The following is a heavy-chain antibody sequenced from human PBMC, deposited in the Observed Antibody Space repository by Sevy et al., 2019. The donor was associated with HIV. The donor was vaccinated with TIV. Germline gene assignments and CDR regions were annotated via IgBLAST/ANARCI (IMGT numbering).Heavy chain of an antibody. CDR3: ALERLSSAVAEYFHN. Sequence: GGSLRLSCAASGFTFSNYWMHWVRQTPGKGLVWVSRINADGSMTTYADSVEGRFTISRDNSKNSLFLQMNSLRADDSAVYYCALERLSSAVAEYFHNWGQGTLVTVSS. J-gene: IGHJ1*01. V-gene: IGHV3-74*01. CDR1: GFTFSNYW. CDR2: INADGSMT. D-gene: IGHD1-1*01.